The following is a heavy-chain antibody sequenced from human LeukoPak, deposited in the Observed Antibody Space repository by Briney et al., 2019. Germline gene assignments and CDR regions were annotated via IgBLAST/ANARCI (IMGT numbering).Heavy chain of an antibody. CDR2: ISYSGST. J-gene: IGHJ4*02. Sequence: SETLSLTCTVSGGSVTSGRNHWNWIRQPPGKGLEWIGYISYSGSTNYNPSLKSRVTISIDTSKNQFSLKLSSVTAADTAVYYRARDSGDFDYWGQGTLVTVSS. CDR3: ARDSGDFDY. V-gene: IGHV4-61*01. CDR1: GGSVTSGRNH.